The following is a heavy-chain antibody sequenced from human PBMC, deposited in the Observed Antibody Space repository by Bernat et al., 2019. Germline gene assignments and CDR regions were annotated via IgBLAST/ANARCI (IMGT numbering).Heavy chain of an antibody. D-gene: IGHD7-27*01. CDR1: GGSISSRSYY. J-gene: IGHJ2*01. CDR2: FYYSGST. Sequence: QLQLQESGPGLVKPSETLSLTCTVSGGSISSRSYYWGWIRQPPGKGLEWIGSFYYSGSTYYNPSLKSRVTISIETSKNQFSLKLSSVTAADTAVYYCSSKLGPDQWYFDLWGRGTLVTVSS. CDR3: SSKLGPDQWYFDL. V-gene: IGHV4-39*01.